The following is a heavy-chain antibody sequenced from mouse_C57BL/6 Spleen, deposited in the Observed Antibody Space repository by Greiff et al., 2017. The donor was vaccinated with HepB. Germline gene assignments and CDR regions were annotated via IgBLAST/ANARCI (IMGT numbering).Heavy chain of an antibody. CDR2: IDPENGDT. D-gene: IGHD2-4*01. Sequence: EVQLQQSGAELVRPGASVKLSCTASGFNIKDDYMHWVKQRPEQGLEWIGWIDPENGDTEYASKFQGKATITADTSSNTAYLQLSSLTSEDTAVYYCTTFSYDSWFAYWGQRTLVTVSA. CDR3: TTFSYDSWFAY. J-gene: IGHJ3*01. V-gene: IGHV14-4*01. CDR1: GFNIKDDY.